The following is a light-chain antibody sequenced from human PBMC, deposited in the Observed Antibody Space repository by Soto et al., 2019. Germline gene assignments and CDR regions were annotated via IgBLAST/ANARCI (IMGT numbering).Light chain of an antibody. CDR1: SSDVGGYNY. J-gene: IGLJ1*01. V-gene: IGLV2-14*01. CDR2: DVS. Sequence: QSALTQPASVSGSPGQSITISCTGTSSDVGGYNYVSWYQQHPGKAPKLMIYDVSNRPSGVSNRFSGSKSGNTASLTISGLQAEDVAHYYRSSYTSSSTHVFGTGTQLTVL. CDR3: SSYTSSSTHV.